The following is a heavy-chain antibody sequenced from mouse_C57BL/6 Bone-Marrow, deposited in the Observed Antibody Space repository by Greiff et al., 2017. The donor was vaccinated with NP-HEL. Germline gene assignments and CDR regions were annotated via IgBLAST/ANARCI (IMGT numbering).Heavy chain of an antibody. CDR3: ARREDWDDFDY. CDR1: GYAFSSSW. Sequence: LQESGPELVKPGASVKISCKASGYAFSSSWMNWVKQRPGKGLEWIGRIYPGDGDTNYNGQFKGKATLTADNSCSTAYMQLSSLTSEDSAVYFCARREDWDDFDYWGQGTTLTVSS. CDR2: IYPGDGDT. V-gene: IGHV1-82*01. D-gene: IGHD4-1*01. J-gene: IGHJ2*01.